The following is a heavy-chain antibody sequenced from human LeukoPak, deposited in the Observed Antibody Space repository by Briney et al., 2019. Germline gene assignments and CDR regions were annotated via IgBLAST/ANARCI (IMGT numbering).Heavy chain of an antibody. Sequence: GGSLRLSCVASGFTFSDSWMTWVRQAPGKGLEWVASIKHDEREEYYADSVKGRFTISRDNSKNTLYLQMNSLRAEDTAVYYCARAVYSSGWYPLYWGQGTLVTVSS. J-gene: IGHJ4*02. CDR2: IKHDEREE. CDR1: GFTFSDSW. CDR3: ARAVYSSGWYPLY. V-gene: IGHV3-7*03. D-gene: IGHD6-19*01.